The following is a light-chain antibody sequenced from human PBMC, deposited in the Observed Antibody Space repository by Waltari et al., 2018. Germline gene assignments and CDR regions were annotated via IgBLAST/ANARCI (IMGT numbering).Light chain of an antibody. CDR3: CSYAGSSTHVL. J-gene: IGLJ2*01. CDR2: DVS. V-gene: IGLV2-23*02. Sequence: QSALTQPASVSGSPGPSITIPCTGTSSDVGGYNYVSWYQQYPDKAPKLIIYDVSKRPSGVSNRFSGSKSGNTASLTISGLQAEDEADYYCCSYAGSSTHVLFGGGTKLTVL. CDR1: SSDVGGYNY.